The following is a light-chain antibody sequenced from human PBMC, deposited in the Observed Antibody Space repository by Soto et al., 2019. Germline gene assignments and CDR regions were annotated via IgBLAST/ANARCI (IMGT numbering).Light chain of an antibody. CDR3: QQSYSIPPLT. J-gene: IGKJ4*01. V-gene: IGKV4-1*01. CDR2: WAS. CDR1: QSLLFSSNNKNY. Sequence: DIVMTQSPDSLAVSLGESATINCKSSQSLLFSSNNKNYLAWYQQKPGQPPKLLIYWASTRESGVPDRFSGSGSGTDFTLTISSLQAEDVAVYYCQQSYSIPPLTFXGGTKVDIK.